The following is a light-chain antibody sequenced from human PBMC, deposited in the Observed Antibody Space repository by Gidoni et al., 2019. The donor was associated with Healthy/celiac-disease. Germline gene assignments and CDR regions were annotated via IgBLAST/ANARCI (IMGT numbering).Light chain of an antibody. CDR1: QSISSY. Sequence: DIQMTQSPSSLSASVGDTVTITCRARQSISSYLNWYQQKPGKAPKRLIYAASSLQSGVPSRFSGSGSGTDFTLTISSLQPEDFATYYCQQSYSTPWTFGQGTKVEIK. CDR3: QQSYSTPWT. J-gene: IGKJ1*01. V-gene: IGKV1-39*01. CDR2: AAS.